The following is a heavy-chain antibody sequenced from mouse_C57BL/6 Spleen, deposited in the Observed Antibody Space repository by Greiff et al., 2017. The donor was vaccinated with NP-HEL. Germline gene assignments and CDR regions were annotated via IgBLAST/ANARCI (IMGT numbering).Heavy chain of an antibody. CDR2: LWPGGGT. D-gene: IGHD1-1*01. CDR3: ARKGTNYHYFDY. V-gene: IGHV2-9-1*01. J-gene: IGHJ2*01. Sequence: QVQLKESGPGLVAPSQSLSITCTVSGFSLTSYAISWVRQPPGQGLEWLGVLWPGGGTNYNSAIKSRLSISKDNSKRQVCLKMNSLQTDDTARYYCARKGTNYHYFDYWGQGTTLTVSS. CDR1: GFSLTSYA.